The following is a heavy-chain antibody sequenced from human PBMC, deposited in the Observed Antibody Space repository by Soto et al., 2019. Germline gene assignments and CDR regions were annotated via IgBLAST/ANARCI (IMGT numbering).Heavy chain of an antibody. J-gene: IGHJ4*02. CDR3: ARPTTASLYFDY. CDR1: GYKFTSSW. V-gene: IGHV5-51*01. Sequence: GESLKISCRTSGYKFTSSWIAWVRQMPGKGLEWMGIIFPSDSDTRYSPSFQGQVTISADRSTSTVFLQWASLKASDTAVYYCARPTTASLYFDYWGQGTLVTVSS. D-gene: IGHD5-12*01. CDR2: IFPSDSDT.